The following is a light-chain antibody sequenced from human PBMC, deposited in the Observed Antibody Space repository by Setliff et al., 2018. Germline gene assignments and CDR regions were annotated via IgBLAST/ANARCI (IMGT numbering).Light chain of an antibody. CDR3: SSYTSSDTWV. Sequence: VLTQPASVSGSPGQSITISCTGTDSDVGGFNLVSWYQQHPGKAPKFMIYDVSNRPSGVSNRFSGSKSGNTASLTISGLQAEDEADYYCSSYTSSDTWVFGGGTKVTVL. CDR1: DSDVGGFNL. V-gene: IGLV2-14*03. CDR2: DVS. J-gene: IGLJ3*02.